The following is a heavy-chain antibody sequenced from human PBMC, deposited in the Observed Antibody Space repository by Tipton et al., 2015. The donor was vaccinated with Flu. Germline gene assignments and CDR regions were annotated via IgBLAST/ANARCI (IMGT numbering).Heavy chain of an antibody. D-gene: IGHD5/OR15-5a*01. CDR1: GGSFSGYY. CDR3: ARGPLLDL. J-gene: IGHJ2*01. V-gene: IGHV4-34*01. CDR2: INHSGST. Sequence: TLSLTCAVYGGSFSGYYWSWIRRPPGKGLEWIGEINHSGSTNYNPSLKSRVTISVDTSKNKFSLKLSSVTAADTAVYYCARGPLLDLWGRGTLVTVSS.